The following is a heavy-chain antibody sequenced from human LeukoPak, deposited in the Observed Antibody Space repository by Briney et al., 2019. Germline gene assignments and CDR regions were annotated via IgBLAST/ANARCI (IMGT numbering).Heavy chain of an antibody. J-gene: IGHJ4*02. CDR3: AKGDMSLDY. CDR1: EFTLSSYS. V-gene: IGHV3-30*18. D-gene: IGHD2-15*01. Sequence: GGSLRLSCAASEFTLSSYSMNWVRQAPGKGLEWVAVISYDGSNKYYADSVKGRFTISRDNSKNTLYLQMNSLRAEDTAVYYCAKGDMSLDYWGQGTLVTVSS. CDR2: ISYDGSNK.